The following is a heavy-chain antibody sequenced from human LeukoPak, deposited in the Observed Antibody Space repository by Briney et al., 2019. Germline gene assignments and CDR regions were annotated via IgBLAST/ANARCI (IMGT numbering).Heavy chain of an antibody. CDR3: AKGPASTIFGVVPFDY. V-gene: IGHV3-23*01. J-gene: IGHJ4*02. D-gene: IGHD3-3*01. CDR1: GFTFSSYA. Sequence: PGGSLRLSCVASGFTFSSYAMSWVRQTPGKGLEWVSDIGGGGGSTDYADSVKGRFTISRDNSKNTLYLQMNSLRAEDTAVYYCAKGPASTIFGVVPFDYWGQGILVTVSS. CDR2: IGGGGGST.